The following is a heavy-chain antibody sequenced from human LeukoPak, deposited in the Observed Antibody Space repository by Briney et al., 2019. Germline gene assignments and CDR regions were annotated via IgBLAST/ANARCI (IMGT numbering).Heavy chain of an antibody. CDR1: GGSISSGDYY. D-gene: IGHD2-2*01. J-gene: IGHJ4*02. Sequence: PSQTLSLTCTVSGGSISSGDYYWGWIRQPPGKGLEWIGYIYYSGSTYYNPSLKSRVTISVDTSKNQFSLKLSSVTAADTAVYYCATLLLGYCSSTSCSRYYFDYWGQGTLVTVSS. CDR2: IYYSGST. V-gene: IGHV4-30-4*08. CDR3: ATLLLGYCSSTSCSRYYFDY.